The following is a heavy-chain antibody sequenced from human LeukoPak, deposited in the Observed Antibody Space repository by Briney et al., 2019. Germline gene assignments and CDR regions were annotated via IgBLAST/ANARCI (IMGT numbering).Heavy chain of an antibody. J-gene: IGHJ4*02. Sequence: PGGSLRLSCAASGFTFSSTWMHWVRHVPGKGLVWVSRINSDGSSTIYADSVKGRFTISRDNSKNTLYLQMNSLRAEDTAVYYCARAPYCGGDCHAPHDYWGQGTLVTVSS. V-gene: IGHV3-74*01. CDR1: GFTFSSTW. CDR2: INSDGSST. D-gene: IGHD2-21*02. CDR3: ARAPYCGGDCHAPHDY.